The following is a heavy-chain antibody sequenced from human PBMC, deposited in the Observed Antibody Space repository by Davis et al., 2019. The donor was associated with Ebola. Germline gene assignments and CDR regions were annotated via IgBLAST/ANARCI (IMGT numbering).Heavy chain of an antibody. CDR3: AKARLLWFGEDY. V-gene: IGHV3-23*01. Sequence: GESLKISCAASGFTFSSYAMSWVRQAPGKGLEWVSAISGSGGSTYYADSVKGRFTISRDNSKNTLYLQMNSLRAEDTAVYYCAKARLLWFGEDYWGQGTLVTVSS. CDR2: ISGSGGST. D-gene: IGHD3-10*01. J-gene: IGHJ4*02. CDR1: GFTFSSYA.